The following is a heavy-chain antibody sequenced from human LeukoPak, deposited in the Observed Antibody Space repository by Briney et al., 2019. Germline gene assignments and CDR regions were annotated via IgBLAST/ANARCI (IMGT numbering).Heavy chain of an antibody. V-gene: IGHV3-23*01. D-gene: IGHD5-12*01. Sequence: GGSLRLSCAASGFTFSSYAMSWVRQAPGKGLEWVSAISGSGGSTYYADSVKGRFTISRDNSKNTLYLQMNSLRAKDTAVYYCAKDSGTGYSGYDYYDYWGQGTLVTVSS. CDR3: AKDSGTGYSGYDYYDY. CDR2: ISGSGGST. J-gene: IGHJ4*02. CDR1: GFTFSSYA.